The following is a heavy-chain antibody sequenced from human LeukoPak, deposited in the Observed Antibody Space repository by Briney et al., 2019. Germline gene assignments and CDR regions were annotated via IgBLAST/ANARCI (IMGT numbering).Heavy chain of an antibody. D-gene: IGHD5-12*01. V-gene: IGHV3-23*01. CDR2: ISGSGGST. CDR3: ASQIVATTLDY. J-gene: IGHJ4*02. CDR1: GFTFSSYA. Sequence: GGSLRLSCAASGFTFSSYAMSWVRQAPGKGLEWVSAISGSGGSTYYADSVKGRFTISRDNAKNSLYLQMNSLRAEDTAVYYCASQIVATTLDYWGQGTLVTVSS.